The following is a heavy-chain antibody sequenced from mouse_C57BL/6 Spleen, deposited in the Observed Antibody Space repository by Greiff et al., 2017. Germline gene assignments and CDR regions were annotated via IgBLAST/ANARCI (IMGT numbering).Heavy chain of an antibody. Sequence: VKLMESGAELVRPGASVTLSCKASGYTFTDYEMHWVKQTPVHGLEWIGAIDPETGGTAYNQKFKGKAILTADKSSSTAYMELRSLTSEDSAVYYCTRGEATPWFAYWGQGTLVTVSA. CDR3: TRGEATPWFAY. D-gene: IGHD4-1*02. V-gene: IGHV1-15*01. J-gene: IGHJ3*01. CDR2: IDPETGGT. CDR1: GYTFTDYE.